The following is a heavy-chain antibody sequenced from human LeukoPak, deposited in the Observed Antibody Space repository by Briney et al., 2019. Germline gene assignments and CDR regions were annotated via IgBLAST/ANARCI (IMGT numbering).Heavy chain of an antibody. Sequence: GGSLRPSCAGFGFSFSSYWMHWVRQAPGKGLAWVSRINSDGSSINCADSVKGRFTISRDNAKNTLYLQMNSLRAEDTAVYYCARPGYCSGGACYSKWGQGTLVTVSS. CDR1: GFSFSSYW. CDR2: INSDGSSI. J-gene: IGHJ4*02. V-gene: IGHV3-74*01. CDR3: ARPGYCSGGACYSK. D-gene: IGHD2-15*01.